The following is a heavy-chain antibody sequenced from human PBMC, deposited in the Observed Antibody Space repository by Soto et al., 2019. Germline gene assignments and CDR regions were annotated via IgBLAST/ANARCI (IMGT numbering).Heavy chain of an antibody. J-gene: IGHJ6*02. CDR3: ARGPYSYVTGVYHCMVV. CDR1: GYTFTGYY. Sequence: GASVKASCKASGYTFTGYYMHWVRQAPGQGLEGMGWINPNSGGTNYAQKVQGSVTMTRDTSISTAYMELSRLRSADMAVYYCARGPYSYVTGVYHCMVVWGQGTTVTASS. D-gene: IGHD5-18*01. CDR2: INPNSGGT. V-gene: IGHV1-2*02.